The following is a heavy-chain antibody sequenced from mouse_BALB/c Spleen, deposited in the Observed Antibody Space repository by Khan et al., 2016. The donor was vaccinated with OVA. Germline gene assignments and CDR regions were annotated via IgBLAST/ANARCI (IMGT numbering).Heavy chain of an antibody. D-gene: IGHD2-14*01. J-gene: IGHJ3*01. CDR3: ARGGAYYRNDGSLAY. Sequence: QIQLVQSGAELARPGASVKMSCKASGYTFTSYTMHWVKQRPGQGLEWIGYINPSSGYTNYNQKFKDKATLTADKSSSTAYMQLSSLTSEDSAVYYCARGGAYYRNDGSLAYWGQGTLVTVSA. CDR2: INPSSGYT. CDR1: GYTFTSYT. V-gene: IGHV1-4*01.